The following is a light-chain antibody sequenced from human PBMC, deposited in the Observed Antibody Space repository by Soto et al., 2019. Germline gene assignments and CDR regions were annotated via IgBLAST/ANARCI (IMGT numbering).Light chain of an antibody. J-gene: IGKJ4*01. V-gene: IGKV3-20*01. Sequence: EIVMTQSPATLSVSPGERVTFSCRASQNIWNKLAWYQQKPGQAPRLLIYGASSRATGIPDRISGSGSGTDFTLTISRLEPEDFAVYFCQQYSRTPLTFGGGTKVDI. CDR1: QNIWNK. CDR2: GAS. CDR3: QQYSRTPLT.